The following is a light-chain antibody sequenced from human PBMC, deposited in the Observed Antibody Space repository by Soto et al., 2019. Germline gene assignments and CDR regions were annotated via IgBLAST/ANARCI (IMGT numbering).Light chain of an antibody. CDR1: SSDVGGYNY. CDR2: EVS. CDR3: SSYGGSNNVL. V-gene: IGLV2-8*01. J-gene: IGLJ2*01. Sequence: QSALTQPPSASGSPGQSVTISCTGTSSDVGGYNYVSWYQQYPGKAPTLMIYEVSKRPSGVPDRFSGSKSGNTASLTVSGLQAEHEADYYCSSYGGSNNVLFGGGTKVTVL.